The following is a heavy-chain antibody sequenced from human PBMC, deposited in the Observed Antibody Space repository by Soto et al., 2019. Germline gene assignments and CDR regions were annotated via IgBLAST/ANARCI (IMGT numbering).Heavy chain of an antibody. D-gene: IGHD3-3*01. CDR2: INAGNGNT. J-gene: IGHJ6*02. CDR3: ANESGDDFWSGGMDV. V-gene: IGHV1-3*01. Sequence: QVQLVQSGAEVKKPGASVKVSCKASGYTFTSYAMHWVRQAPGQRLEWMGWINAGNGNTKYSQKFQGRVTITRDTSASTAYMELSSLRSEDTAVYYCANESGDDFWSGGMDVWGQGTTVTVSS. CDR1: GYTFTSYA.